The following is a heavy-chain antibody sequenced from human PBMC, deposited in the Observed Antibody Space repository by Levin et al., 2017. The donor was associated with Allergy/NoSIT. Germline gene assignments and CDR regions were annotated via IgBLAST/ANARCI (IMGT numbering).Heavy chain of an antibody. Sequence: SQTLSLTCSVSGGSISGGSNYWTWIRQPAGKGLEWIGRIYTSGITDYNSSLKSRVTISVDTSKNQFSLKLRSVTAADTAVYYCARAVGYCSSASCSFEGAFDSWGQGTMVTVSS. CDR3: ARAVGYCSSASCSFEGAFDS. V-gene: IGHV4-61*02. CDR2: IYTSGIT. CDR1: GGSISGGSNY. D-gene: IGHD2-2*01. J-gene: IGHJ3*02.